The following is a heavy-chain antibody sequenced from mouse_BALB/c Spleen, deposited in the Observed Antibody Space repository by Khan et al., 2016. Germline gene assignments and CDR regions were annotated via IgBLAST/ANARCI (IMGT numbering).Heavy chain of an antibody. Sequence: VQLKESGPGLVKPSQSLSLTCTVSGYSITSDYAWNWIRQFPGNKLEWMGYISYSGSTSYNPSLNSRISITRDTSNNQFFLKFNSATTEDTDTYYCASGNWDVDYWGQGTTLTVSA. D-gene: IGHD4-1*02. V-gene: IGHV3-2*02. CDR1: GYSITSDYA. CDR2: ISYSGST. CDR3: ASGNWDVDY. J-gene: IGHJ2*01.